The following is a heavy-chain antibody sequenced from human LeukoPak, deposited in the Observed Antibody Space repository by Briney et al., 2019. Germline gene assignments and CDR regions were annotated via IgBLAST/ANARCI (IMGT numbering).Heavy chain of an antibody. V-gene: IGHV3-7*01. CDR1: GFTFSSYW. CDR2: IKQDGSET. D-gene: IGHD2-15*01. J-gene: IGHJ4*02. CDR3: AREGRSHYFDY. Sequence: GGSLRLSCAASGFTFSSYWMSWVRQAPGKGLEWVANIKQDGSETYYVDSVKGRFTISRDKAKNSLYLQMNSLRAEDTAVYYCAREGRSHYFDYWGQGTLVTVSS.